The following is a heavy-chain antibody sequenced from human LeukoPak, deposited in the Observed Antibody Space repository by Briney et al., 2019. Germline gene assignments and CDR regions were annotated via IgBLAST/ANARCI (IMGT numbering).Heavy chain of an antibody. D-gene: IGHD6-13*01. J-gene: IGHJ6*02. CDR3: AKAVAAAGTDYYYYGMDV. CDR1: GFTFDDYA. Sequence: GRSLRLSCAASGFTFDDYAMHWVRQAPGKGLEWVSGISWNSGSIGYADFVKGRFTISRDNAKNSLYLQMNSLRAEDTALYYCAKAVAAAGTDYYYYGMDVWGQGTTVTVSS. CDR2: ISWNSGSI. V-gene: IGHV3-9*01.